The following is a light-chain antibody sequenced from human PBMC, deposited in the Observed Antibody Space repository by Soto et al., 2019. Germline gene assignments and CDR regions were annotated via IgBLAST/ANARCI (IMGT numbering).Light chain of an antibody. CDR1: SSDVGGYNY. CDR2: DVS. Sequence: QSVLTQPASVSGSPRQSITISCTGTSSDVGGYNYVSWYQQHPGKAPELMIYDVSNRPSGVSNRFSGSKSGNTASLTISGLQAEDEADYYCSSYTSSSTPYYVFGTGTKVTVL. CDR3: SSYTSSSTPYYV. J-gene: IGLJ1*01. V-gene: IGLV2-14*01.